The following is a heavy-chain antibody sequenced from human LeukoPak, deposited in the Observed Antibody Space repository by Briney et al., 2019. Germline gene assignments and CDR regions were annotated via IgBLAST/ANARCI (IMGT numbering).Heavy chain of an antibody. CDR1: GGSISSGGYS. V-gene: IGHV4-30-2*01. Sequence: TSETLSLTCAVSGGSISSGGYSWSWIRQPPGKGLEWIGYIYHSGSTYYNPSLKSRVTISVDTSKNQFSLKLSSVTAADTAVYYCARGNYDSSGYYNYYFDYWGQGTLVTVSS. D-gene: IGHD3-22*01. CDR3: ARGNYDSSGYYNYYFDY. J-gene: IGHJ4*02. CDR2: IYHSGST.